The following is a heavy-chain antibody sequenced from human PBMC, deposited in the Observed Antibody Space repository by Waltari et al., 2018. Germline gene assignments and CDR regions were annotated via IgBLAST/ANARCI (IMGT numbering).Heavy chain of an antibody. CDR2: LYKSGNT. J-gene: IGHJ4*02. CDR1: GGSISTYY. V-gene: IGHV4-59*08. CDR3: ARHGSGYSYDY. D-gene: IGHD5-18*01. Sequence: QVQLQESGPGLMKPSETLSLTCTVSGGSISTYYWSWIRQPPGKGLEWIGYLYKSGNTSYNPTLKSRVTISLDTSKNQFSLKLTAVTAADTAVYYCARHGSGYSYDYWGQGTLVTVSS.